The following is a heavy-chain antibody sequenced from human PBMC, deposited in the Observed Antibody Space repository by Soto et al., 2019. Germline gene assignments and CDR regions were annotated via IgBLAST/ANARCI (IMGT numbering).Heavy chain of an antibody. Sequence: QVQLVQSGAEVKKPGASVKVSCKASGYTFTSYDINWVRQATGQGLEWMGWMNPNSGNTGYAQKFQGRVTMTRNTSISTAYMELSSLRSEDTAVYYCATLLRYFDWEPFDPWGQGTLVTVSS. CDR1: GYTFTSYD. V-gene: IGHV1-8*01. CDR3: ATLLRYFDWEPFDP. D-gene: IGHD3-9*01. J-gene: IGHJ5*02. CDR2: MNPNSGNT.